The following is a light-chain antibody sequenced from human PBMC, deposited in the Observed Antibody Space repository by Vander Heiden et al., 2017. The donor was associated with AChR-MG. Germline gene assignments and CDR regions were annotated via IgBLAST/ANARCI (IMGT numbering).Light chain of an antibody. J-gene: IGLJ1*01. Sequence: QPVLTQPPSASGTSGQRLTRSCSRTYPHNGPTTTNWYQQPPGMAPKALIYGTVKRPSGVSARFSGSKYGTSASLAISGHQSEDEAVYHCAAWDDSLSNYVFGGGTKVTVL. CDR1: YPHNGPTT. CDR3: AAWDDSLSNYV. V-gene: IGLV1-44*01. CDR2: GTV.